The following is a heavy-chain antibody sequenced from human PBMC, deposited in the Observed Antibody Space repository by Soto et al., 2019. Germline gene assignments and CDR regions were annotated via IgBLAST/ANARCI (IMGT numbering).Heavy chain of an antibody. D-gene: IGHD1-26*01. J-gene: IGHJ3*01. CDR1: GFTFSDTR. V-gene: IGHV1-3*01. CDR2: INPANGNT. CDR3: ARDIVSVGPREKDAFDV. Sequence: VQSGAELKKPGASVNLSCQASGFTFSDTRINWVRQGPGQRLEWMGLINPANGNTSYSEPFQGRVTICSLSSASTAYVALSDLTSEDTAVYYCARDIVSVGPREKDAFDVWGQGTMITVSS.